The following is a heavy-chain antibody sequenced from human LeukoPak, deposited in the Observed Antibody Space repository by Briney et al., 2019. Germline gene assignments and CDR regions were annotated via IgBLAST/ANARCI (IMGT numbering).Heavy chain of an antibody. CDR2: INPNSGGT. V-gene: IGHV1-2*02. D-gene: IGHD3-22*01. CDR3: ARVVPNYYDSSGYYYEDY. CDR1: GYTFTGYY. J-gene: IGHJ4*03. Sequence: ASVKVSCKASGYTFTGYYMHWVRQAPGQGLEWMGWINPNSGGTNYAQKFQGRVTMTRDTSISTAYMELSRLRSDDTAVYYCARVVPNYYDSSGYYYEDYWGRGTTVTVSS.